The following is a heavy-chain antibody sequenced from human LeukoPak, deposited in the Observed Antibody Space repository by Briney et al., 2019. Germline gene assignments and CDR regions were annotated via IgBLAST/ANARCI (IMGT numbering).Heavy chain of an antibody. CDR2: IYSGGST. Sequence: PGGSLRLSCAASGFTVSSNYMSWVRQAPGKGLEWVSIIYSGGSTYYADSVKGRFTISRDNSKNTLYLQMNSLRAEDTAVYYCARSYSTSSGTDYWGQGTLVTVSS. V-gene: IGHV3-53*01. CDR1: GFTVSSNY. D-gene: IGHD6-6*01. CDR3: ARSYSTSSGTDY. J-gene: IGHJ4*02.